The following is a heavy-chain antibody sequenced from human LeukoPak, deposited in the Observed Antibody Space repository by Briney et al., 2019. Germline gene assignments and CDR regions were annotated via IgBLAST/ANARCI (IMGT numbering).Heavy chain of an antibody. CDR3: AKPISGGLAVTADWFAP. CDR2: INANSGTR. V-gene: IGHV3-23*01. Sequence: PGGSLRLSCEASGFAFSFFAMSWLRQAPGKGLEWVSTINANSGTRSYPASVRGRFTISRDNSKNTLYLQLNTLRADDTAVYYCAKPISGGLAVTADWFAPWGQGTLVVVSS. J-gene: IGHJ5*01. D-gene: IGHD6-19*01. CDR1: GFAFSFFA.